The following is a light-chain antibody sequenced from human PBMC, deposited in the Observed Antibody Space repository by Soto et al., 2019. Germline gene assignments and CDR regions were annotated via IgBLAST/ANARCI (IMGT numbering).Light chain of an antibody. Sequence: EVVLTQSPVTLSLSRWERAHISCWASQSFRGLLAWYQQKPGQAPRVIIYDAYNRATGIPPRFSGSWSGTDCTLTISSLEPEDSAVYYCQQRHMWPITFGQGTRLEIK. CDR3: QQRHMWPIT. CDR2: DAY. V-gene: IGKV3-11*01. CDR1: QSFRGL. J-gene: IGKJ5*01.